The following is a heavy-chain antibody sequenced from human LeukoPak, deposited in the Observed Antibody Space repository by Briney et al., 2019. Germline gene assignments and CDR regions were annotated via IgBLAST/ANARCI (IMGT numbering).Heavy chain of an antibody. J-gene: IGHJ4*02. CDR1: GFTFSSYG. D-gene: IGHD1-26*01. CDR3: ASGSGLWSDPFDY. CDR2: IWYDGSNK. V-gene: IGHV3-33*01. Sequence: GGSLRLSCAASGFTFSSYGMHWVRQAPGKGLEWVAVIWYDGSNKYYADPVKGRFTISRDNSKNTLYLQMNSLRAEDTAVYYCASGSGLWSDPFDYWGQGTLVTVSS.